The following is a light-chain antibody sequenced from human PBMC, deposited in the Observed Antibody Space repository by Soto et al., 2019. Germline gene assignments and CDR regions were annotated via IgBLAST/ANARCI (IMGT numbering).Light chain of an antibody. J-gene: IGLJ3*02. V-gene: IGLV2-14*01. CDR2: EVP. CDR3: SSYSSSSTLGV. CDR1: MRDVGAYNL. Sequence: QSVLTQPASVSGSAGQSITISCSGTMRDVGAYNLVSWYQQHPGTAPKLIIYEVPNRPSGISSRFSGSRSGNTASLNISGLQAGDEADYYCSSYSSSSTLGVFGGG.